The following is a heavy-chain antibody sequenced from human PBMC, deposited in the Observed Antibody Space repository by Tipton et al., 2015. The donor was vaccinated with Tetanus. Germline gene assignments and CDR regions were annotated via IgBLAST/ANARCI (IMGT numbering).Heavy chain of an antibody. J-gene: IGHJ2*01. CDR3: ARALPAAIFDL. CDR1: GGSISSSSYY. D-gene: IGHD2-2*01. CDR2: IYYSGST. Sequence: TLSLTCTVSGGSISSSSYYWGWIRQPPGKGLEWIGSIYYSGSTYYNPSLKSRVTISVDTSKNQFSLKLSSVTAADTAVYYCARALPAAIFDLWGRGTLVTVSS. V-gene: IGHV4-39*01.